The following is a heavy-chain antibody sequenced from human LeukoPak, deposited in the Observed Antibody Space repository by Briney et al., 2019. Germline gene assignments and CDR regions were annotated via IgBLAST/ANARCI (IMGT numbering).Heavy chain of an antibody. J-gene: IGHJ4*02. Sequence: SETLSLTCTVSGGSISSYYWSWIRQPPGKGLEWIGYIYYSGSTNYNPSLKSRVTISVDTSKNQFSLKLSSVTAADTAVYYCARHVNTIFGVVTNFDYWGQGTLVTVSS. D-gene: IGHD3-3*01. CDR1: GGSISSYY. CDR2: IYYSGST. CDR3: ARHVNTIFGVVTNFDY. V-gene: IGHV4-59*08.